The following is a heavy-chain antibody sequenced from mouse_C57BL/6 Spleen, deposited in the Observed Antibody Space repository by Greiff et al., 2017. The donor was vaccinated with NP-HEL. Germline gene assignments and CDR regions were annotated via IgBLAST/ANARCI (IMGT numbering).Heavy chain of an antibody. Sequence: EVKLVESGGGLVKPGGSLKLSCAASGFTFSDYGMHWVRQAPEKGLEWVAYISSGSSTIYYADTVKGRFTISRDNAKNTLILQMTSLRSEDTAMYYCAGDAMDYWGQGTSVTVSS. CDR1: GFTFSDYG. V-gene: IGHV5-17*01. CDR2: ISSGSSTI. CDR3: AGDAMDY. J-gene: IGHJ4*01.